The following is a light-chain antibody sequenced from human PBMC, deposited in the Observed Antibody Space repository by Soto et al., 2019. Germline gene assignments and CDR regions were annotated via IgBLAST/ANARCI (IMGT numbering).Light chain of an antibody. Sequence: DIQMTQSPSTLSASVGDTVTVTCRASQRVSGCLAWYQQKPGEAPKLLIYDASALPSGVPSRFSGSGSGTKFTLTIGSLQPDDFATYYCQQYEPFSGTFGRGTKVEI. CDR3: QQYEPFSGT. CDR2: DAS. J-gene: IGKJ4*02. CDR1: QRVSGC. V-gene: IGKV1-5*01.